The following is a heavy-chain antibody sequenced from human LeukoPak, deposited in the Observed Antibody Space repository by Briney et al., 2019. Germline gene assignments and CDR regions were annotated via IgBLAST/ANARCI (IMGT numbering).Heavy chain of an antibody. Sequence: ASVKVSCKASGYTFTGYYMHWVRQAPGQGLEWMGWINPNSGGTNYAQKFQGRVTMTRDTSISTAYMELSRLRSDDTAVYCCARVSADFWSGYQEYWGQGTLVTVSS. J-gene: IGHJ4*02. CDR2: INPNSGGT. CDR1: GYTFTGYY. D-gene: IGHD3-3*01. V-gene: IGHV1-2*02. CDR3: ARVSADFWSGYQEY.